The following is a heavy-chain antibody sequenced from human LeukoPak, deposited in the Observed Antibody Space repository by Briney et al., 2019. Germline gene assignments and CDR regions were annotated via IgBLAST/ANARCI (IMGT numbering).Heavy chain of an antibody. CDR1: GYSFTSYW. J-gene: IGHJ3*02. Sequence: GESLKISCKGSGYSFTSYWISWVRQMPGKGLEWMGRIDPSDSYTNYSPSFQGHVTISADKSISTAYLQWSSLKASDTAMYYCASPVDYYGSGSPPDDAFDIWGQGTMVTVSS. D-gene: IGHD3-10*01. V-gene: IGHV5-10-1*01. CDR3: ASPVDYYGSGSPPDDAFDI. CDR2: IDPSDSYT.